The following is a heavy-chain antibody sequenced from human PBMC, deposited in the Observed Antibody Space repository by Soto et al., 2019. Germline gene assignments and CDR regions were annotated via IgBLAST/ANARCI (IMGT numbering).Heavy chain of an antibody. V-gene: IGHV1-69*06. D-gene: IGHD2-15*01. CDR1: GGTFSSYA. Sequence: QVQLVQSGAEVKKPGSSVKVSCKAPGGTFSSYAISWVXXXPGQGLEWMGGIIPIFGTAKYAQKFQSRVTITADRPTSTGYMEVSSLRSEDTAVYYCARSQGGSSSLDIYYYYYYGMDVWGQGTTVTVSS. CDR3: ARSQGGSSSLDIYYYYYYGMDV. J-gene: IGHJ6*02. CDR2: IIPIFGTA.